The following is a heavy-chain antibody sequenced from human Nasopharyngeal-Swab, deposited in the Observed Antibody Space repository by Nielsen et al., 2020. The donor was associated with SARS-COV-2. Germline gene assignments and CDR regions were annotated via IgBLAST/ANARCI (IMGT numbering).Heavy chain of an antibody. CDR1: GFTFSSYA. J-gene: IGHJ6*03. V-gene: IGHV3-30*14. Sequence: GESLKISCAASGFTFSSYAMHWVRQAPGKGLEWVAVISYDGSNKYYADSVKGRFTISRDNSKNTLYLQMNSLRAEDTAVYYCARNPHRNYYYMDVWGKGTTVTVSS. CDR3: ARNPHRNYYYMDV. CDR2: ISYDGSNK.